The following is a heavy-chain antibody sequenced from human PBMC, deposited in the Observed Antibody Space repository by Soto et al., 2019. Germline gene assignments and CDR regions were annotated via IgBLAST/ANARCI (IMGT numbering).Heavy chain of an antibody. Sequence: QVQLVESGGGVVQPGRSLRLSCAASGFTFSSYAMHWVRQAPGKGLEWVAVISEDGSNKYYADSVKGRFTSSRDNSKNPWYLRMNSRGAEDTAVYYCARDAGACSGGSCYGGWCGPWGKGTQVTVSS. CDR2: ISEDGSNK. D-gene: IGHD2-15*01. CDR1: GFTFSSYA. J-gene: IGHJ5*02. CDR3: ARDAGACSGGSCYGGWCGP. V-gene: IGHV3-30-3*01.